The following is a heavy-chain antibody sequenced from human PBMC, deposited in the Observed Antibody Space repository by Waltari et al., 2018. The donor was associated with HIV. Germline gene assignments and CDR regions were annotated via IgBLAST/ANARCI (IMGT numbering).Heavy chain of an antibody. D-gene: IGHD5-12*01. CDR1: GFTFSSYN. Sequence: EVQLVESGGGLVQPGGSLRLSCSASGFTFSSYNMNCVRPAPGRGLEWLSSISNSGSAIYYADSVKGRFTISRDNAKNSLYLQMNSLRDEDTAVYYCARDLVAPGNFFDYWGQGTLVTVSS. CDR2: ISNSGSAI. J-gene: IGHJ4*02. CDR3: ARDLVAPGNFFDY. V-gene: IGHV3-48*02.